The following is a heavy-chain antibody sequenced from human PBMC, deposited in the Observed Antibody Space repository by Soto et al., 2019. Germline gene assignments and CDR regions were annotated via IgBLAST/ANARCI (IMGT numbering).Heavy chain of an antibody. D-gene: IGHD6-19*01. CDR3: ARDYSSGWYGL. CDR2: IHYSGTT. Sequence: QVQLQESGPGLVKPSETLSLTYTVSGGSVSSSHYWSWIRQPPGKRLEWIGYIHYSGTTNYSPSFKSRVSISLDTSKNQVSLKLSSVTAADTAVYYCARDYSSGWYGLWGQGTLVTVSS. V-gene: IGHV4-61*01. CDR1: GGSVSSSHY. J-gene: IGHJ4*02.